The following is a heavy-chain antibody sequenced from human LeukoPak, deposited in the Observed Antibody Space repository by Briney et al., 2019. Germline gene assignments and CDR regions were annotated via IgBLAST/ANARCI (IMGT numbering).Heavy chain of an antibody. V-gene: IGHV3-30*02. CDR2: IRYDGSNK. D-gene: IGHD3-22*01. CDR1: GFTFSSYG. CDR3: AKVVEYYYDSSGYND. J-gene: IGHJ4*02. Sequence: GGSLRLSCAASGFTFSSYGMHWVRQAPGKGLEWVAFIRYDGSNKYYADSVKGRFTISRDNSKNTLYLQMNSLRAEDTAVYYCAKVVEYYYDSSGYNDWGQGTLVTVSS.